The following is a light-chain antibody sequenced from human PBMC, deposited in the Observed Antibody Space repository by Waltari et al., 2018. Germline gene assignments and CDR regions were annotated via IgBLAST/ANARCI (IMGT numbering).Light chain of an antibody. J-gene: IGKJ1*01. CDR3: QQYKSPPWT. Sequence: DIQMTQSPSTLSAPVGDRVTITCRASQSIRSWLAWYQQKPGKAPKLLISKASTLESGVPSRFSGSGSGTEFTLTISSLQPDDFATYLCQQYKSPPWTFGQGTKVEIK. CDR1: QSIRSW. CDR2: KAS. V-gene: IGKV1-5*03.